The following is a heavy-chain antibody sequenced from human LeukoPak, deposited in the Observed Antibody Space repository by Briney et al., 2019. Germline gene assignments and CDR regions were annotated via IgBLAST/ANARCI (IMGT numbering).Heavy chain of an antibody. J-gene: IGHJ6*03. V-gene: IGHV4-30-4*08. CDR1: GGSISSGDYY. CDR2: IYYSGST. CDR3: ARDVGCSSTSCYRPYYYYYMDV. Sequence: SETLSLTCTVSGGSISSGDYYWIWIRQPPGKGLEWSGYIYYSGSTYYNPSLKSRVTISVDTSKNQFSLKLSSVTAADTAVYYCARDVGCSSTSCYRPYYYYYMDVRGKGTTVTVSS. D-gene: IGHD2-2*01.